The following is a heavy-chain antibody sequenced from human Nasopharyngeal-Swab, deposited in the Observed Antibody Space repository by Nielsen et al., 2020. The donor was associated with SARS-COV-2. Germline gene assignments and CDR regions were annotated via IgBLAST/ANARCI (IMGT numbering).Heavy chain of an antibody. D-gene: IGHD5-24*01. J-gene: IGHJ4*02. Sequence: WIRQPPGKGLEWIGEINHSGSTNYNPSLKSRVTISVDTSKNQFSLKLSSVTAADTAVYYCARGPSYRWGGVMGLGGPHRRYYFDYWGQGTLVTVSS. CDR2: INHSGST. CDR3: ARGPSYRWGGVMGLGGPHRRYYFDY. V-gene: IGHV4-34*01.